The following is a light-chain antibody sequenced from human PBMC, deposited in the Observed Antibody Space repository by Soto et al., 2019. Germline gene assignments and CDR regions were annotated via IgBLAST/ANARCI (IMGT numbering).Light chain of an antibody. CDR1: QSVTNNY. V-gene: IGKV3-20*01. Sequence: EIVLTQSPGTLSLSPGERATLSCRASQSVTNNYLAWYQQKPGQPPKLLIFGPSSRATGIPDRFSGSGSGTDFTPTISSLEPEDFAVYYCQQFGGSPPVTFGGGTKVEIK. J-gene: IGKJ4*01. CDR3: QQFGGSPPVT. CDR2: GPS.